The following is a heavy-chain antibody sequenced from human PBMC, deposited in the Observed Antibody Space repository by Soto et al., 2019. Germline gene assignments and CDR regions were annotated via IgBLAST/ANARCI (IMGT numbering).Heavy chain of an antibody. CDR3: ARDLFLAIGGGYYYYGMDV. D-gene: IGHD2-21*01. CDR1: GYTFTSYG. CDR2: ISAYNGNT. Sequence: ASVKVSCKGPGYTFTSYGISWVRQAPGQGLEWMGWISAYNGNTNYAQELQGRVTMTTDTSTSTAYMELRSLRSDDTAVYYCARDLFLAIGGGYYYYGMDVWGQGTTVTVS. J-gene: IGHJ6*02. V-gene: IGHV1-18*01.